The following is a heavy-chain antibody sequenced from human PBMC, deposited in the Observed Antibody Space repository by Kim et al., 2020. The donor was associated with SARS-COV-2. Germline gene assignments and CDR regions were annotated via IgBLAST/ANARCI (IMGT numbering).Heavy chain of an antibody. Sequence: SADSVKRRFTISRDNSENTLYLQMSSLRAEDTAVYYCARDRDGSGSYYDSWGQGTLVTVSS. D-gene: IGHD3-10*01. CDR3: ARDRDGSGSYYDS. V-gene: IGHV3-30*15. J-gene: IGHJ5*01.